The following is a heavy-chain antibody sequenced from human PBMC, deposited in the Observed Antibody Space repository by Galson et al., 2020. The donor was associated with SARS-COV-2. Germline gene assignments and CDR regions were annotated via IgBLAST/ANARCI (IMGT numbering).Heavy chain of an antibody. CDR1: GASISSSPYY. CDR3: ARHPTLYSCSSSCYFDN. D-gene: IGHD6-6*01. V-gene: IGHV4-39*01. J-gene: IGHJ4*02. CDR2: IYYSGST. Sequence: SATPSLTCTVSGASISSSPYYWGWIRQPPGKGLEWIGSIYYSGSTYYNPSLKSRVTISVDTSKNQFSLKLSSVTAADTAVYYCARHPTLYSCSSSCYFDNWGQGTLVTVSS.